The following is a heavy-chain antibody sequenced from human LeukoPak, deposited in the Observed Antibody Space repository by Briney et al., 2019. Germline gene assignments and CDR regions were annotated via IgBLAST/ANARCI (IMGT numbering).Heavy chain of an antibody. D-gene: IGHD5-18*01. Sequence: SVKVSCKASVGTFSSYAISWVRQAPGQRLEWMGRIIPILGIANYAQKFQGRVTITADKSTSTDYMELSSLRSEDTAVYYCARVDTAMVIDYWGQGTLVTVSS. CDR2: IIPILGIA. CDR3: ARVDTAMVIDY. CDR1: VGTFSSYA. J-gene: IGHJ4*02. V-gene: IGHV1-69*04.